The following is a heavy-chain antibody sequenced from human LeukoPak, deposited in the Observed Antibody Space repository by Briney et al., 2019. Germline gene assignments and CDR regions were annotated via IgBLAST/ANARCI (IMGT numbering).Heavy chain of an antibody. J-gene: IGHJ4*02. Sequence: GGSLRLSCAASEFTFRGYWMNWVRQAPGKGPEWVANINQEGREKHYVDSVKGRFTISRDNAKNSLFLQMNSLRVEDTAVFYCARDGFVGAADYWGQGTLVTVSS. CDR2: INQEGREK. CDR3: ARDGFVGAADY. V-gene: IGHV3-7*01. D-gene: IGHD6-13*01. CDR1: EFTFRGYW.